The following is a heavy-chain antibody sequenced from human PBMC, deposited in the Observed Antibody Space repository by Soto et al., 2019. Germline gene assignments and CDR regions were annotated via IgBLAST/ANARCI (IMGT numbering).Heavy chain of an antibody. CDR2: IDPSDSYT. CDR1: GYSFTSYW. V-gene: IGHV5-10-1*01. D-gene: IGHD2-8*01. J-gene: IGHJ6*02. CDR3: MMYHYYYGMDV. Sequence: GESLKISCKGSGYSFTSYWISWVRQMPGKGLEWMGRIDPSDSYTNYSPSFQGHVTISADKSISTAYLQWSSLEASDTAMYYCMMYHYYYGMDVWGQGTTVTVSS.